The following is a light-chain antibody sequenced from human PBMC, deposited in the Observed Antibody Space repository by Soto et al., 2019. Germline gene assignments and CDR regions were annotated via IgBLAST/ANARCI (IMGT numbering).Light chain of an antibody. J-gene: IGKJ1*01. V-gene: IGKV1-5*01. Sequence: DIQMTQSPSTLSGSVGDRVTITCRASQSISTWLAWYQQQPGRAPRLLIYDASSLQSGVPSRFSGNGSGTEFTLTISSLQPDDFSSYYCQHYYNYPWTFGQGTKV. CDR2: DAS. CDR3: QHYYNYPWT. CDR1: QSISTW.